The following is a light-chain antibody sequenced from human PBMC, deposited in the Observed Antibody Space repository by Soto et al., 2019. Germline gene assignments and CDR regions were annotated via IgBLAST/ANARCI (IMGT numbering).Light chain of an antibody. CDR1: QSVSSR. J-gene: IGKJ5*01. CDR3: QHYAGGSRIT. Sequence: EIVMTQSPGTLSFSPGEKATLSCRASQSVSSRLAWYQQKPGQAPRLLISGASSRATGIPDRFSGSGFGTDFTLTISRLEPEDFALYYCQHYAGGSRITFGQGTRLEIK. V-gene: IGKV3-20*01. CDR2: GAS.